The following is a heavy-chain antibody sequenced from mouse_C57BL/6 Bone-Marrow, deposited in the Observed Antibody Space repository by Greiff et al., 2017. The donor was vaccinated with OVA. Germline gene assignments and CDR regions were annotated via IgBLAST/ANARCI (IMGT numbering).Heavy chain of an antibody. J-gene: IGHJ4*01. D-gene: IGHD4-1*01. CDR1: GYTFTSYG. Sequence: QVQLQQSGAELARPGASVKLSCKASGYTFTSYGISWVKQSTGQGLEWIGEIYPRSGNTYYNEKFKGKATLTADKSSSTAYMELRSLTSEDAAVYFCAKLSYYSMDYWGQGTSVTVSA. V-gene: IGHV1-81*01. CDR3: AKLSYYSMDY. CDR2: IYPRSGNT.